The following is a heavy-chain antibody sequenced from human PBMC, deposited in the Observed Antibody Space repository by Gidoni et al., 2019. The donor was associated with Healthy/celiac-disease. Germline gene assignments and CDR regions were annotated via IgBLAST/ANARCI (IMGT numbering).Heavy chain of an antibody. CDR1: GGSISSSSYY. CDR3: ARDRTTIAAAALFDY. J-gene: IGHJ4*02. CDR2: IYYSGST. Sequence: QLQLQESGPGLVKPSETLSLTCTVPGGSISSSSYYWGWIRQPPGKGLEWIGSIYYSGSTYYNPSLKSRVTISVDTSKNQFSLKLSSVTAAYTAVYYCARDRTTIAAAALFDYWGQGTLVTVSS. D-gene: IGHD6-13*01. V-gene: IGHV4-39*07.